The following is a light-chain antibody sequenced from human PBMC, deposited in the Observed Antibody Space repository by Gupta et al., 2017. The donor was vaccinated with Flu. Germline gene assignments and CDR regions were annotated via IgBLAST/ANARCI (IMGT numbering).Light chain of an antibody. Sequence: DSVLTHSPGTVSLSPGERPTLSCRASQNISSTYLAWYQQKPGQAPRLLIYGASNRATGIPARFSGSGSGTDFTLTISRLEPEDFAVYYCHQDLNSRKFGQGTKVEIK. V-gene: IGKV3-20*01. CDR2: GAS. CDR1: QNISSTY. J-gene: IGKJ1*01. CDR3: HQDLNSRK.